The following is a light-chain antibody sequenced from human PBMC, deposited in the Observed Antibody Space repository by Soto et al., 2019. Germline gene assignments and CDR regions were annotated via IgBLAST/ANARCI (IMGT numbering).Light chain of an antibody. CDR1: QGIRNA. Sequence: DIQMTQSPSSLSASVGDRVTITCRASQGIRNALGWYQQKPGKAPKRLIYAASSLQSGVPARFSGSRSGTELTLTISSQQPEDFATYYCLQHKSYPITFGQGTRLENK. CDR2: AAS. J-gene: IGKJ5*01. CDR3: LQHKSYPIT. V-gene: IGKV1-17*01.